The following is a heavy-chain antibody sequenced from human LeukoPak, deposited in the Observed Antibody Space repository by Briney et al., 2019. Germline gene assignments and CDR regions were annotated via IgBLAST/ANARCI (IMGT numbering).Heavy chain of an antibody. J-gene: IGHJ4*02. CDR1: GFTFSSYG. Sequence: GGSLRLSCAASGFTFSSYGMNWVRQAPGKGLEWVSYISSGSTIYDADSVKGRFTISRDNAKNSLYLQMNSLRAEDTAVYYCARESIAVAGAPFDYWGQGTLVTVSS. D-gene: IGHD6-19*01. CDR2: ISSGSTI. V-gene: IGHV3-48*03. CDR3: ARESIAVAGAPFDY.